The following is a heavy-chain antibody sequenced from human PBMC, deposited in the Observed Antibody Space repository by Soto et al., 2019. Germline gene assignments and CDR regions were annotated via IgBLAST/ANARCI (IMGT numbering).Heavy chain of an antibody. V-gene: IGHV4-59*01. CDR2: IFYSGHL. J-gene: IGHJ4*02. CDR1: GASFGTYY. D-gene: IGHD1-26*01. Sequence: QVQLQESGPGLVKLSETLSLTCAVSGASFGTYYWSWIRQPPGKGLEWIGYIFYSGHLKYNPSLKGRLTISVDPSKSPISLSLASVTAADPAVYYCAREGGGYRFDYWGQGTLVTVSA. CDR3: AREGGGYRFDY.